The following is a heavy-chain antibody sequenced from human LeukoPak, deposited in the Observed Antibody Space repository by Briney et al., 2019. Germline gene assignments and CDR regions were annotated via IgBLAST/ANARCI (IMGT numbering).Heavy chain of an antibody. J-gene: IGHJ4*02. CDR3: AGVSVASIWGGNFDY. V-gene: IGHV1-18*01. CDR1: GYTLNSYG. CDR2: ISAQNGNT. Sequence: ASVKVSCQASGYTLNSYGITWVRQAPAQGLESIGWISAQNGNTNYAQQPKGKVTLTKDTSTNTAYMGLRSLRSEDRAVYYCAGVSVASIWGGNFDYWGQGTLVTVFS. D-gene: IGHD5-12*01.